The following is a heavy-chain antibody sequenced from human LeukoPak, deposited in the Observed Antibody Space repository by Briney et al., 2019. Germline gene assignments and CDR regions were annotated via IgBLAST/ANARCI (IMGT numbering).Heavy chain of an antibody. CDR2: IYYSGST. J-gene: IGHJ5*02. V-gene: IGHV4-59*12. CDR3: ARAYCGGGSCYDSRGWFDP. CDR1: GGSISSYY. Sequence: SETLSLTCTVSGGSISSYYWSWIRQPPGKGLEWIGYIYYSGSTNYNPSLKSRVTISVDTSKNQFSLKLSTVTAADTALYYCARAYCGGGSCYDSRGWFDPWGQGTLVIVSS. D-gene: IGHD2-15*01.